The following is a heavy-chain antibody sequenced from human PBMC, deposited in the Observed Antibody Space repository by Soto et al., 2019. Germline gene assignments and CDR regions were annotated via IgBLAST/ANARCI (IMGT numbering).Heavy chain of an antibody. CDR3: ARSTVTTSGSDY. J-gene: IGHJ4*02. CDR2: IYYSGST. D-gene: IGHD4-17*01. V-gene: IGHV4-59*01. CDR1: GGSISSYY. Sequence: SETLSLTCTVSGGSISSYYWSWIRQPPGKGLEWIGYIYYSGSTNYNPSLKSRVTISVDTSKNQFSLKLSSVTAADTAVYYCARSTVTTSGSDYWGQGTLVTVSS.